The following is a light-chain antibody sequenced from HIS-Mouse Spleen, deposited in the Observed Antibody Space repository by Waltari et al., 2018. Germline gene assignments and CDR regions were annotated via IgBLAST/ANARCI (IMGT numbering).Light chain of an antibody. V-gene: IGLV3-25*03. CDR3: QSADSSGTYRV. Sequence: SYELTQPPSVSVSPGQTARITCSGDALPKQYAYWYQQKPGQAPVLGIYKDSERPSGIPERFSGSSSGTTVTLTISGVQAEDEDDYYCQSADSSGTYRVFGGGTKLTVL. CDR1: ALPKQY. J-gene: IGLJ3*02. CDR2: KDS.